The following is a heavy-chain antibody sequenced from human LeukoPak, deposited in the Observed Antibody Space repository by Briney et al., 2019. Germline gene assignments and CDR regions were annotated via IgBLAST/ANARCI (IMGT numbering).Heavy chain of an antibody. CDR1: GGSISSYY. CDR3: ARARRIAVAGTRVGPLDY. D-gene: IGHD6-19*01. Sequence: SETLSLTCTVSGGSISSYYWSWIRQPPGKGLEWIGYIYYRGSTNYNPSLKSRVTISVDTSKNQFSLKLSSVTAADTAVYYCARARRIAVAGTRVGPLDYWGQGTLVTVSS. CDR2: IYYRGST. J-gene: IGHJ4*02. V-gene: IGHV4-59*12.